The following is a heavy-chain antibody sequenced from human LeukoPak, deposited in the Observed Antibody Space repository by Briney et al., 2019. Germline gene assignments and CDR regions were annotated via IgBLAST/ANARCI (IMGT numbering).Heavy chain of an antibody. V-gene: IGHV4-4*08. Sequence: SETLSLTCTVSGGSISSYYWSWIRQPPGKGLEWIGRIYTSGSTNYNPSLKSRVTISVGTSKNQFSLKLSSVTAADTAVYYCARESSAGYYRPSPFDYWGQGTLVTVSS. CDR2: IYTSGST. CDR3: ARESSAGYYRPSPFDY. D-gene: IGHD3-22*01. J-gene: IGHJ4*02. CDR1: GGSISSYY.